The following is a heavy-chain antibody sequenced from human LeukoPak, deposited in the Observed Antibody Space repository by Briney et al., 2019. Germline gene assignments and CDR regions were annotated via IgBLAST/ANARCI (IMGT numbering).Heavy chain of an antibody. CDR3: ARDPGFGELLSVGYFDL. Sequence: SETLSLTCTVSGGSISDSYWSWVRQPPGKGLEWVGFVYNGRSANYNPSLKSRLTMSLNTSKNQFSLRLNSLTTADTAAYYCARDPGFGELLSVGYFDLWGRGILVTVS. J-gene: IGHJ2*01. CDR2: VYNGRSA. V-gene: IGHV4-59*01. CDR1: GGSISDSY. D-gene: IGHD3-10*01.